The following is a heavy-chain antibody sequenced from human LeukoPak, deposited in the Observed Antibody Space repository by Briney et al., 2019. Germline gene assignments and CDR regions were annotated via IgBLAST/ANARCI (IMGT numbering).Heavy chain of an antibody. CDR1: GFTFSSYA. CDR3: AKDGPWDYYGMDV. V-gene: IGHV3-23*01. Sequence: GGSLRLSCAASGFTFSSYAMSWVRQAPGKGLEWVSAISGSGGSTYYADSVKGRFTISRDNSKNTLYLQMNSLRAEDTVVYHCAKDGPWDYYGMDVWGQGTTVTVSS. J-gene: IGHJ6*02. CDR2: ISGSGGST.